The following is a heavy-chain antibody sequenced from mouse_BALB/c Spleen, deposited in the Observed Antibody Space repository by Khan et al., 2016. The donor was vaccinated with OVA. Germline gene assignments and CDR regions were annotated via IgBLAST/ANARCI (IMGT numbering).Heavy chain of an antibody. D-gene: IGHD3-3*01. V-gene: IGHV3-6*02. CDR2: ISSGGTF. CDR3: ARAGRWFDY. J-gene: IGHJ3*01. CDR1: GYSITSGYY. Sequence: EVQLQESGPGLVKPSQSLSLTCSVTGYSITSGYYWSWIRQFPGNKLEWMGYISSGGTFNYNPSLKNRISITRDTSKNQFFLKLNSVTPEDTATYYCARAGRWFDYWGQGTLVTVSA.